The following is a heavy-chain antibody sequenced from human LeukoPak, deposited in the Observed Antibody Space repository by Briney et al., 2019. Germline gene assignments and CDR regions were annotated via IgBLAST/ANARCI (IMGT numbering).Heavy chain of an antibody. J-gene: IGHJ6*03. CDR3: ARNWLPTGNVGYYYYYMDV. D-gene: IGHD4-17*01. V-gene: IGHV3-23*01. CDR1: GFTFSSYA. CDR2: ISGSGGST. Sequence: TGGSLRLSCAASGFTFSSYAMSWVRQAPGKGLEWVSAISGSGGSTYYADSVKGRFTISRDNSKNTLYLQMNSLRAEDTAVYYCARNWLPTGNVGYYYYYMDVWGKGTTVTVSS.